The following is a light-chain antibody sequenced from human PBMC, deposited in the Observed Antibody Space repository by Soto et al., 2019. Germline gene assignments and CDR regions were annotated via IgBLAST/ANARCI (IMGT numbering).Light chain of an antibody. Sequence: QSALTQPRSVSGSPGQSVTISCTGTSSDVGGYNYVSWYQQHPGKAPKLMIYDVSKRPSGVPDRFSGSKSGNTASLTSSGRQAEDEADYYCCSYAGSYTVVFGGGTKLTVL. J-gene: IGLJ2*01. CDR2: DVS. V-gene: IGLV2-11*01. CDR1: SSDVGGYNY. CDR3: CSYAGSYTVV.